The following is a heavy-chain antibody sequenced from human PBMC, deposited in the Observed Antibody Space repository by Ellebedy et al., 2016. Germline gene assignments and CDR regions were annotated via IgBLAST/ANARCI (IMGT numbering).Heavy chain of an antibody. CDR3: ARHGGQATRWGRNIWFDP. Sequence: SETLSLTXTVSGGSINSNDYFWGWLRRPPGKELEWIGNIYFTGLTYYRPSLKSRVTISLETANNQFSLKLTSVTAADTAVYYCARHGGQATRWGRNIWFDPWGRGTLVTVSS. CDR1: GGSINSNDYF. V-gene: IGHV4-39*01. D-gene: IGHD2/OR15-2a*01. J-gene: IGHJ5*02. CDR2: IYFTGLT.